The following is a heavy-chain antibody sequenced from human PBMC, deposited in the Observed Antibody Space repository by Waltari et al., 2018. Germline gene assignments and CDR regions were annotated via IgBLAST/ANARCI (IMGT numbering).Heavy chain of an antibody. J-gene: IGHJ1*01. D-gene: IGHD3-3*01. V-gene: IGHV4-38-2*01. Sequence: QVQLQESGPGLVKPSETLSLTCAVSGYSISSGYYWGWIRQPPGKGLEWIGSIYHSGSTYYNPSLKCRVTISVDTSKNQFSLKLSSVTAADTAVYYCARVDFWSGYYPGYFQHWGQGTLVTVSS. CDR2: IYHSGST. CDR3: ARVDFWSGYYPGYFQH. CDR1: GYSISSGYY.